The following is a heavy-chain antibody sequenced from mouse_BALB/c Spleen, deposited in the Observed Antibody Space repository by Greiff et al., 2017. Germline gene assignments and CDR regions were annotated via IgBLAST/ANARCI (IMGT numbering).Heavy chain of an antibody. J-gene: IGHJ3*01. Sequence: QVQLKQSGPGLVAPSQSLSITCTVSGFSLTSYGVHWVRQPPGKGLEWLGVIWAGGSTNYNSALMSRLSISKDNSKSQVFLKMNSLQTDDTAMYYCARDRGYGSRGSWFAYWGQGTLVTVSA. V-gene: IGHV2-9*02. D-gene: IGHD1-1*01. CDR1: GFSLTSYG. CDR3: ARDRGYGSRGSWFAY. CDR2: IWAGGST.